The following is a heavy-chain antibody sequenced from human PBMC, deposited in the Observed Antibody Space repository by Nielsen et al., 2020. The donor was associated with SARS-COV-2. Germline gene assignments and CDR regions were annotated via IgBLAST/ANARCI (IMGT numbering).Heavy chain of an antibody. Sequence: GESLKISYAASGFIFSNAWMSWVRQAPGKGLEWVGRIKSKTDGGTTDYAAPVKGRFTISRDDSKNTLYLQMNSLKTEDTAVYYCTTEGSIPNYYYYYMDVWGKGTTVTVSS. D-gene: IGHD2/OR15-2a*01. J-gene: IGHJ6*03. CDR2: IKSKTDGGTT. CDR3: TTEGSIPNYYYYYMDV. CDR1: GFIFSNAW. V-gene: IGHV3-15*01.